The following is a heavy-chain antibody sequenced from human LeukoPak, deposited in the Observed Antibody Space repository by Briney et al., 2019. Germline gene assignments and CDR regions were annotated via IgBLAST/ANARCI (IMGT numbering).Heavy chain of an antibody. CDR3: ARGRSNYYGMDV. Sequence: PSETLSLTCTVSDGSINSYYWNWIRRPPGKGLEWIGYIYYNGNTNYSPSLKSRVTMSVDTSKNLFSLKVSSVTAADTAVYYCARGRSNYYGMDVWGQGTTVTVSS. D-gene: IGHD1-26*01. CDR1: DGSINSYY. V-gene: IGHV4-59*01. CDR2: IYYNGNT. J-gene: IGHJ6*02.